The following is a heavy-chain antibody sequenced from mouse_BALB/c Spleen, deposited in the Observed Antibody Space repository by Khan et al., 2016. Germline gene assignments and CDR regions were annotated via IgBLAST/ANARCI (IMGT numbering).Heavy chain of an antibody. J-gene: IGHJ3*01. CDR3: ARSPYDYDVGFAY. D-gene: IGHD2-4*01. Sequence: EVQLQESGAELVKPGASVKLSCTASGFNIKDTYMHWVKQRPEQGLEWIGRIDPANGNTKYDPKFQGKATITADTSSNTAYLQLSSLTSEDTAVDYCARSPYDYDVGFAYWGQGTLVTVSA. CDR1: GFNIKDTY. CDR2: IDPANGNT. V-gene: IGHV14-3*02.